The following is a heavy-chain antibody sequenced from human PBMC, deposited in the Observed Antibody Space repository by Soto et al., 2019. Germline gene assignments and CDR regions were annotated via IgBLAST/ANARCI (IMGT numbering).Heavy chain of an antibody. CDR2: IGGSGGAT. CDR1: GFTFSTYA. Sequence: GGSLRLSCVASGFTFSTYAMNWVRQAPGKGLEWVSAIGGSGGATYYTDSVKGRFTISRDNPKNTLYLQMNSLKVEDTALYYCAKGSVDLGAAEWNAFDVWGQGTMVTVSS. V-gene: IGHV3-23*01. D-gene: IGHD1-26*01. J-gene: IGHJ3*01. CDR3: AKGSVDLGAAEWNAFDV.